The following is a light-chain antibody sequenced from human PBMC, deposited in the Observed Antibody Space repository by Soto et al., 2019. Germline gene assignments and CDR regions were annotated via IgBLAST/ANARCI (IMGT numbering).Light chain of an antibody. CDR1: SSNIGAGYD. V-gene: IGLV1-40*01. CDR3: QSYDSSLSGYV. CDR2: GNS. Sequence: QSVLTQPPSVSGAPGQRVTISCTGSSSNIGAGYDVHWYQQLPGTAPKLLIYGNSNRPSGVPDRFSGSKSGTSASLAITRLKAEDEADYYCQSYDSSLSGYVFGTGTKLTVL. J-gene: IGLJ1*01.